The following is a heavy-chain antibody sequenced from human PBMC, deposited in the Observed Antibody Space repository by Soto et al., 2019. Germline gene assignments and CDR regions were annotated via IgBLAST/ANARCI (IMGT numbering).Heavy chain of an antibody. CDR2: ISAYNGNT. D-gene: IGHD4-17*01. Sequence: ASVKVSCKASGYTFTSYGISWVRQAPGQGLEWMGWISAYNGNTNYAQKLQGRVTMTTDTSTSTAYMELRSLRSDDTAVYYCARAAVEDYGDYTYYFDYWGQGTLVTVSS. V-gene: IGHV1-18*01. CDR1: GYTFTSYG. CDR3: ARAAVEDYGDYTYYFDY. J-gene: IGHJ4*02.